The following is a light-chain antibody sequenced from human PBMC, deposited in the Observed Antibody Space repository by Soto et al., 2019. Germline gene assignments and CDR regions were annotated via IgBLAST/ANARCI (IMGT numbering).Light chain of an antibody. Sequence: DIQMTQSPSSLSASVGDRVTITCRASQSINSYLNWYQQKPGKAPKLLIYAASSLQSGVPSRFSGSGSGTDFTLTISSLQPEDFATYHCQQSYSTPLTFGPGTKVDIK. J-gene: IGKJ3*01. CDR2: AAS. CDR1: QSINSY. CDR3: QQSYSTPLT. V-gene: IGKV1-39*01.